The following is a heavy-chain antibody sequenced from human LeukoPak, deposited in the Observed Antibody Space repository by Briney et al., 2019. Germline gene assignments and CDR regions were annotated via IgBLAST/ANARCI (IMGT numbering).Heavy chain of an antibody. V-gene: IGHV1-18*01. CDR1: GYTFTSYG. CDR2: ISAYNGNT. J-gene: IGHJ4*02. D-gene: IGHD2-2*01. CDR3: ARGDWGIVVVPAAPLGY. Sequence: ASVKVSCKASGYTFTSYGISWVRQAPGQGLEWMGWISAYNGNTNYAQKLQGRVTMTTDTSTSTAYMELRSLRSDDTAVYYCARGDWGIVVVPAAPLGYWGQGTLVTVSS.